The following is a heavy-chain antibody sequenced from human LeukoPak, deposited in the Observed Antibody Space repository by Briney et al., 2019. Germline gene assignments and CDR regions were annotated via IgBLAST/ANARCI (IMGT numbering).Heavy chain of an antibody. CDR2: IYYSGST. V-gene: IGHV4-59*01. D-gene: IGHD6-19*01. J-gene: IGHJ4*02. CDR1: GGSISPYY. CDR3: ARGIAVAGTGAWFDY. Sequence: NPPETLSLTCTVSGGSISPYYWTWIRQPPGKGLEYIGYIYYSGSTNYNPSLKSRVTISLDTSKNQISLKLTSVTAADTAVYYCARGIAVAGTGAWFDYWGQGTLVTVSS.